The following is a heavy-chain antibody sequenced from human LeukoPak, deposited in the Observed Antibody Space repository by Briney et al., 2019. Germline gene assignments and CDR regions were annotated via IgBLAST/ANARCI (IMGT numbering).Heavy chain of an antibody. CDR3: ARFRAVIDYLIDY. Sequence: ASVKVSCKASGYTFTCYYMHWVRQPPGQGLEWMGWINPNSGGTNYAQKFQGRVTMTRDTSISTAYMELSRLRSDDTAVYYCARFRAVIDYLIDYWGQGTLVTVSS. D-gene: IGHD3-10*01. CDR1: GYTFTCYY. V-gene: IGHV1-2*02. CDR2: INPNSGGT. J-gene: IGHJ4*02.